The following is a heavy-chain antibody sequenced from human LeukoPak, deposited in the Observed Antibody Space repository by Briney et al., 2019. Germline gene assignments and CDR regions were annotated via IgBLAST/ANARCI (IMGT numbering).Heavy chain of an antibody. V-gene: IGHV3-30*04. J-gene: IGHJ4*02. Sequence: GGSLRLSCAASGFTFSSYAMHWVRQAPGKGLEWVAVISYDGSNKYYADSVKGRFTISRDNPKNTLYLQMSSLRPEDTAVYYCARSVAGTVQADYWGQGTLVTVSS. D-gene: IGHD6-19*01. CDR2: ISYDGSNK. CDR1: GFTFSSYA. CDR3: ARSVAGTVQADY.